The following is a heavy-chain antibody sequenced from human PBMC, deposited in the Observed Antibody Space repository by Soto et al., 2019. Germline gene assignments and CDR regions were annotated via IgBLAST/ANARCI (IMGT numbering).Heavy chain of an antibody. CDR2: IYYSGST. V-gene: IGHV4-59*08. Sequence: SETLSLTCTVSGGSISSYYWSWIRQPPGKGLEWIGHIYYSGSTNYNPSLKSRVTISVDTSKNQFSLKLSSVTAADTAVYYCARGGYSYGYWFDPWGQGTLVTVSS. CDR1: GGSISSYY. D-gene: IGHD5-18*01. CDR3: ARGGYSYGYWFDP. J-gene: IGHJ5*02.